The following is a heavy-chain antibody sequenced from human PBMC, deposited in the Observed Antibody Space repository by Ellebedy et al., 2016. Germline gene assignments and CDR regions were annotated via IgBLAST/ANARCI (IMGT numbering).Heavy chain of an antibody. CDR3: AKDRLGFAYCGGDCYQGGWFDP. CDR2: ISGSGGIT. J-gene: IGHJ5*02. V-gene: IGHV3-23*01. Sequence: GESLKISXAASGFGFSNYAMNWVRQAPGKGLEWVSGISGSGGITYYVDSVKGRFTISRDNSKNTLYLQMNSLRAEDTAIYYCAKDRLGFAYCGGDCYQGGWFDPWGQGTLVTVSS. D-gene: IGHD2-21*02. CDR1: GFGFSNYA.